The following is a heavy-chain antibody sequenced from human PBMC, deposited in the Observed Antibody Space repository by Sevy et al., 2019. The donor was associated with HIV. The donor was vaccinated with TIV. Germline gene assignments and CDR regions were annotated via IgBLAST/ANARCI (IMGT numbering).Heavy chain of an antibody. J-gene: IGHJ4*02. Sequence: GGSLRLSCAASEFTFSDHYMEWVRQAPGKGLEWVGRIRNKADSYTTKYAASVKGRFTISRDDSKNSLYLLMNSLKTEDTAVYYCATHAGIAAAGRVFDYWGQGTLVTVSS. V-gene: IGHV3-72*01. D-gene: IGHD6-13*01. CDR3: ATHAGIAAAGRVFDY. CDR2: IRNKADSYTT. CDR1: EFTFSDHY.